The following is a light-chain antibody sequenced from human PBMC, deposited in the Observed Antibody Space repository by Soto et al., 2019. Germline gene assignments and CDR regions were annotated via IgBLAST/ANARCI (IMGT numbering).Light chain of an antibody. V-gene: IGKV3-15*01. CDR3: QQYNKWLT. CDR1: QNVFNN. CDR2: AAS. J-gene: IGKJ4*01. Sequence: EIVVTQSPVTLSVSPGETATLSCRARQNVFNNLAWYQVKSGQAPRLLIYAASTRATGIPIRFSGSGSGTDFSLTINSLQSEDVARYYCQQYNKWLTFGGGTKVEIK.